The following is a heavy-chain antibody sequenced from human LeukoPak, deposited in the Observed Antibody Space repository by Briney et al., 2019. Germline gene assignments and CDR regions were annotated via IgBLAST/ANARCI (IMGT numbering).Heavy chain of an antibody. D-gene: IGHD6-6*01. CDR1: GYTFTGYY. V-gene: IGHV1-2*02. J-gene: IGHJ5*02. CDR2: INPNSGGT. Sequence: ASVKVSCKGSGYTFTGYYMHWVRQAPGQGLEWMGWINPNSGGTNYAQSFEGRVTMTRDTSITTAYMELSGLRSDDTAVYYCAAFFSVAAPWGQGTLVTVSS. CDR3: AAFFSVAAP.